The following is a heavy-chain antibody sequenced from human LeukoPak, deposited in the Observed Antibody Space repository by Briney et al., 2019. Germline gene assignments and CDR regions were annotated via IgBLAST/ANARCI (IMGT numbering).Heavy chain of an antibody. CDR1: GFTFSSYG. J-gene: IGHJ4*02. D-gene: IGHD3-10*01. CDR3: ALPGSYYDY. Sequence: GRSLRLSCAASGFTFSSYGMHWVRQAPGKGLEWVADISSSGDNTYYADSVKGRFTISRDNTKNTLFLQMHSLRPEDTAVYYCALPGSYYDYWGQGTLVTVSS. V-gene: IGHV3-23*01. CDR2: ISSSGDNT.